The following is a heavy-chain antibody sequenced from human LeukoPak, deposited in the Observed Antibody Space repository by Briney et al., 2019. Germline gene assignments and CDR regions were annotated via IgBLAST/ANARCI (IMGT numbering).Heavy chain of an antibody. CDR2: IRYDGSNK. D-gene: IGHD5-18*01. Sequence: PGGSLRLSCAASGFTFSSYGMHWVRQAPGKGLEWVAFIRYDGSNKYYADSVKGRFTISRDNSKNTLYLQMNSLRADDTAVYYCAMEKGIILTYSYGPTFDYWGQGTLVTVSS. J-gene: IGHJ4*02. V-gene: IGHV3-30*02. CDR3: AMEKGIILTYSYGPTFDY. CDR1: GFTFSSYG.